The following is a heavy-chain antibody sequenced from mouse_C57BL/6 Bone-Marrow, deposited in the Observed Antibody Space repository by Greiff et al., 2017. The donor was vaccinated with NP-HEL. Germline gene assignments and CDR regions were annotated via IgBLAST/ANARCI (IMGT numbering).Heavy chain of an antibody. D-gene: IGHD2-4*01. Sequence: VQLQQPGAELVKPGASVKLSCKASGYTFTSYWMHWVKQRPGQGLEWIGMIHPNSGSTNYNEKFKSKATLTVDKSSSTAYMQLSSLTSEDSAVYYCAQYDYDDYYAMDYWGQGTSVTVSS. V-gene: IGHV1-64*01. CDR3: AQYDYDDYYAMDY. J-gene: IGHJ4*01. CDR2: IHPNSGST. CDR1: GYTFTSYW.